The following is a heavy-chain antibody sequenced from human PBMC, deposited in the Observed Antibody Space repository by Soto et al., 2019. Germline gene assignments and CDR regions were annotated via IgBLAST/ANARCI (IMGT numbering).Heavy chain of an antibody. D-gene: IGHD1-26*01. CDR3: ARGPPSSYAKSDY. Sequence: ASVKVSCKASGGTFSSYAISWVRQAPGQGLEWMGGIIPIFGTANYAQKFQGRVTITADESTSTAYMELSSLRSEDTAVYYCARGPPSSYAKSDYWGQGTLVTVSS. CDR2: IIPIFGTA. V-gene: IGHV1-69*13. J-gene: IGHJ4*02. CDR1: GGTFSSYA.